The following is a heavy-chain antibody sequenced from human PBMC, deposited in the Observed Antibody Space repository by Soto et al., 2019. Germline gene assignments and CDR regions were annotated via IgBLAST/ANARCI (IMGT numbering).Heavy chain of an antibody. CDR1: GGTFSSYS. J-gene: IGHJ4*02. D-gene: IGHD6-19*01. CDR2: IIPILGIA. Sequence: QVQLVRSGAEVKKPGSSVKVSCKASGGTFSSYSISWVRQAPGQGLEWMGRIIPILGIANYAQKFQGRVTITADKSTSTAYMELSSLRAEDTAVYHCARGGVAGFDYWGQGTLVTVSS. CDR3: ARGGVAGFDY. V-gene: IGHV1-69*02.